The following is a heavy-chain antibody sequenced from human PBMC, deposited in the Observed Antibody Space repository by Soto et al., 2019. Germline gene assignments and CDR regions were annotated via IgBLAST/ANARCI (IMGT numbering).Heavy chain of an antibody. D-gene: IGHD2-8*01. CDR3: ASRYCTNGVCYRVTFDY. CDR2: ISGSGGST. V-gene: IGHV3-23*01. Sequence: PGGSLRLSCAASGFTFSSYAMSWVRQAPGKGLEWVSAISGSGGSTYYADSVKGRFTISRDNSKNTLYLQMNSLRAEDTAVYYCASRYCTNGVCYRVTFDYWGQGTLVTVSS. CDR1: GFTFSSYA. J-gene: IGHJ4*02.